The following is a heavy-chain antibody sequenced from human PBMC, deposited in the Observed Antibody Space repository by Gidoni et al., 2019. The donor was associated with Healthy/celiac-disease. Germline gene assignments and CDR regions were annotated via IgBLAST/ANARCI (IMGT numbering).Heavy chain of an antibody. CDR3: ARGSCSSTSCYPHYFDY. CDR2: ISSSSSYI. D-gene: IGHD2-2*01. V-gene: IGHV3-21*01. CDR1: GFTFSSSS. J-gene: IGHJ4*02. Sequence: EVQLVESGGGLVKPGGSLRLSCAASGFTFSSSSMNWVRQAPGKGLEWVSSISSSSSYIYYADSVKGRFTISRDNAKNALYLQMNSLRAEDTAVYYCARGSCSSTSCYPHYFDYWGQGTLVTVSS.